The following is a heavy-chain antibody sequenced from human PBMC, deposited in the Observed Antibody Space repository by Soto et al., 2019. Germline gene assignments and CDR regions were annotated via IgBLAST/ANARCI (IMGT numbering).Heavy chain of an antibody. CDR3: ARPLASGYSYGA. CDR1: GGSLSNYG. CDR2: IIAVYGNT. Sequence: GASVKVSCKASGGSLSNYGISWVRQAPGQGLEWMGGIIAVYGNTKYAQKFQGRVTITRDTSASTAYMELSSLRSEDTAVYYCARPLASGYSYGAWGQGTLVTVSS. D-gene: IGHD5-18*01. V-gene: IGHV1-69*05. J-gene: IGHJ5*02.